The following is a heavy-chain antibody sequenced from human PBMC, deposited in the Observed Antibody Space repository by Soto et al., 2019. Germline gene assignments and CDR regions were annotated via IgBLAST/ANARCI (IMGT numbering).Heavy chain of an antibody. CDR1: GFSLNTNAVG. V-gene: IGHV2-5*02. Sequence: QITLKESGPTLVKPTQTLTLTCTFSGFSLNTNAVGVGWIRQPPGKALEWLALLYWDDDKRYSPSLKSRLTITTDTSKNQVVLTMTNMDPVDTATDYCAHRRVRDSSGENFDSWGQGTLVTVSS. CDR3: AHRRVRDSSGENFDS. J-gene: IGHJ4*02. CDR2: LYWDDDK. D-gene: IGHD6-19*01.